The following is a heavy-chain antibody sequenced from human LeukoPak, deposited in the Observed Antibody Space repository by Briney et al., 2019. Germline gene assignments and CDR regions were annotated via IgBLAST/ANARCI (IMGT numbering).Heavy chain of an antibody. V-gene: IGHV4-39*07. J-gene: IGHJ5*02. D-gene: IGHD2-15*01. CDR3: ARQPNIVVVDNWFDP. Sequence: SDTLSLTCTVSGGSITSSGFYWGWIRQPPGKELEWIGNIYYGGSAYYNPSLKSRVTISVDTSKNQFSLKLSSVTAADTAVYYCARQPNIVVVDNWFDPWGQGTLVAVSS. CDR2: IYYGGSA. CDR1: GGSITSSGFY.